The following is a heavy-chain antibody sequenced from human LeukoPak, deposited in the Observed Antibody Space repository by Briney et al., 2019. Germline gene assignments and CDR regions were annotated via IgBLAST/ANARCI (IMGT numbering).Heavy chain of an antibody. CDR3: ARYSEGYCTSASCFRGFDP. Sequence: GASVKVSYKASGYTFTNYAITWVRQAPGQGLEWMGWMSVYNGNTQYAQKFQGRVTLTTDTSTNTAYMDLRSLKSDDTAVYYCARYSEGYCTSASCFRGFDPWGQGTLVTVSS. D-gene: IGHD2-2*01. J-gene: IGHJ5*02. CDR1: GYTFTNYA. CDR2: MSVYNGNT. V-gene: IGHV1-18*01.